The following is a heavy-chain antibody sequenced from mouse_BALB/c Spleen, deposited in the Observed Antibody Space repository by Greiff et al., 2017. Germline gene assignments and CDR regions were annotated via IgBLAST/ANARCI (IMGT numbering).Heavy chain of an antibody. J-gene: IGHJ4*01. CDR3: ARHGYDYYAMDY. Sequence: EVQVVESGGGLVQPGGSLKLSCAASGFTFSSYTMSWVRQTPEKRLEWVAYISNGGGSTYYPDTVKGRFTISRDNAKNTLYLQMSSLKSEDTAMYYCARHGYDYYAMDYWGQGTSVTVSS. CDR1: GFTFSSYT. CDR2: ISNGGGST. D-gene: IGHD2-2*01. V-gene: IGHV5-12-2*01.